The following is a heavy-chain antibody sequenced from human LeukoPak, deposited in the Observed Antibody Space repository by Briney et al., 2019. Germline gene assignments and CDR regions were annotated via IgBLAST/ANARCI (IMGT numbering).Heavy chain of an antibody. D-gene: IGHD5-18*01. CDR1: GGSFSGYC. Sequence: SETLSLTCAVYGGSFSGYCWSWIRQPPGKGLEWIGEINHSGSTNYNPSLKSRVTISVDTSKNQFSLKLSSVTAADTAVYYCARAAVGYSYGYIYYGMDVWGQGTTVTVSS. J-gene: IGHJ6*02. CDR2: INHSGST. CDR3: ARAAVGYSYGYIYYGMDV. V-gene: IGHV4-34*01.